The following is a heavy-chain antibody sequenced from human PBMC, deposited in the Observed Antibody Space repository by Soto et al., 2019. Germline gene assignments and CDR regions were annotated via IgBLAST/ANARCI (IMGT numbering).Heavy chain of an antibody. CDR1: GFTFSNSA. Sequence: EVQLLEYGGGLVQPGGSLRLSCTASGFTFSNSAMSWVRQAPGKGLEWVSRIDASGNRIYQGDVAKGRFTISRDNYKNKLFLRMNSLRVDDTATYYCAKDRGGRGNEIDHWGQGTLITVSS. CDR3: AKDRGGRGNEIDH. D-gene: IGHD3-16*01. V-gene: IGHV3-23*01. J-gene: IGHJ4*02. CDR2: IDASGNRI.